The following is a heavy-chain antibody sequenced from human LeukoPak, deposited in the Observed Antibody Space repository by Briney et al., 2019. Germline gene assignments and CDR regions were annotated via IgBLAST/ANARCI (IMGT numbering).Heavy chain of an antibody. V-gene: IGHV3-48*03. CDR3: ARDRAVANIGQLSPFHY. CDR2: ITTNGNSI. J-gene: IGHJ4*02. Sequence: GGSLRLSCAASGFPFSSYGMHWVRQAPGKGLEWLSFITTNGNSIYYADSVRGRFTISRDDAKNSLYLQINSLRAEDTAVYYCARDRAVANIGQLSPFHYCGQGTLVTASS. D-gene: IGHD6-19*01. CDR1: GFPFSSYG.